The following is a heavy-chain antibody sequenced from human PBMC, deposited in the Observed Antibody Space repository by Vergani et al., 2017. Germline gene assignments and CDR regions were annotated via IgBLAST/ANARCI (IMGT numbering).Heavy chain of an antibody. CDR1: GFTFSSYW. CDR3: KVWDDAFDI. D-gene: IGHD1-26*01. Sequence: EVHLVESGGGLVQPGGSLRLSCAASGFTFSSYWMHWVRQAPGKGLVWVSRIKSDGSSTSYADSVKGRFTIARDNAKNTLYLQMNSLKTEDTAVYYCKVWDDAFDIWGQGTMVTVSS. J-gene: IGHJ3*02. CDR2: IKSDGSST. V-gene: IGHV3-74*01.